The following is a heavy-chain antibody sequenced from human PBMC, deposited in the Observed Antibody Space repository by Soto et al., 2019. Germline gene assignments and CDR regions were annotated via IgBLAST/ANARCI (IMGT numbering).Heavy chain of an antibody. J-gene: IGHJ5*02. CDR1: GFTFSGSA. CDR3: TRDQGGSYDSWFDP. Sequence: EVQLVESGGGLVQPGGSLKLSCAASGFTFSGSAMHWVRQASGKGLEWVSSISSGSAYIKYADSVKGRFTISRDNANNLLYLQMSSLRVDDTAVYYCTRDQGGSYDSWFDPWGQGTLVTVSS. CDR2: ISSGSAYI. D-gene: IGHD1-26*01. V-gene: IGHV3-21*06.